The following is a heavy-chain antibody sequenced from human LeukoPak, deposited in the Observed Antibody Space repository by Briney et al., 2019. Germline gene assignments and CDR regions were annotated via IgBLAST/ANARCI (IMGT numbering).Heavy chain of an antibody. CDR1: GFTFSSFA. V-gene: IGHV3-7*01. CDR3: ASWTLRDYFDY. CDR2: IKQDGSEE. D-gene: IGHD3/OR15-3a*01. Sequence: PGGSLRLSCAASGFTFSSFAMSWVRQAPGKGLEWVANIKQDGSEEYYVDSVKGRFTISRDNAKNSLYLQMNSLRAEDTAVYYCASWTLRDYFDYWGQGTLVTVSS. J-gene: IGHJ4*02.